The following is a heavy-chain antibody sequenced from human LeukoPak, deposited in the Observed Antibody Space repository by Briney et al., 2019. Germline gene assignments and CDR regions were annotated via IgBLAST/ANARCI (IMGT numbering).Heavy chain of an antibody. Sequence: GGSLRLSCTASGFAFDEHGMGWVRQVPGKGLEWVSGINWSGGSTGYADPLRGRFTISRDNAENSLYLQMDSLRAEDTALYYCARAPITSPFYFDYWGQGTLVTVSS. CDR1: GFAFDEHG. CDR3: ARAPITSPFYFDY. V-gene: IGHV3-20*04. CDR2: INWSGGST. D-gene: IGHD2-2*01. J-gene: IGHJ4*02.